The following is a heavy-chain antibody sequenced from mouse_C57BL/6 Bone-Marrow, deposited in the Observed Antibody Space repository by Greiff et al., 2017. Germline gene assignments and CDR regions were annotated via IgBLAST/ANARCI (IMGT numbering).Heavy chain of an antibody. J-gene: IGHJ3*01. D-gene: IGHD1-3*01. V-gene: IGHV1-82*01. CDR1: GYAFSSSW. Sequence: QVQLQQSGPELVKPGASVKISCKASGYAFSSSWMNWVKQRPGKGLEWIGRIYPGDGDTNYNGKFKGKATLTADKSSSTAYMQLSSLTSEDSAVYFCARATEWRFAYWGQGTLVTVSA. CDR2: IYPGDGDT. CDR3: ARATEWRFAY.